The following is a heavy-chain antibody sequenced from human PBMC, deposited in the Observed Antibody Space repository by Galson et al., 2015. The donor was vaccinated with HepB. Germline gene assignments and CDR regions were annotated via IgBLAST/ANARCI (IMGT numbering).Heavy chain of an antibody. CDR3: ASGGATFESCTSARCQSRRR. V-gene: IGHV1-2*02. Sequence: SVKVSCKASGYTFIGYYMHWVRQAPGQRLEWMGWINPNSGGTNYAQKFQGRVTMTRDTSSSTAYLELSRLRSDDTAVYYCASGGATFESCTSARCQSRRRWGQGTLVSVSS. CDR2: INPNSGGT. D-gene: IGHD2-2*01. CDR1: GYTFIGYY. J-gene: IGHJ4*02.